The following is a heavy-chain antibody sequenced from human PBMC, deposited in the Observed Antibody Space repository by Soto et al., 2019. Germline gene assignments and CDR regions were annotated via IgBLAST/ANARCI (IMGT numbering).Heavy chain of an antibody. J-gene: IGHJ5*02. CDR2: LYSGGGT. CDR1: GFTVSANY. CDR3: ARVNPPYP. Sequence: EVQLVVSGGGLIQPGGSLRLSCAASGFTVSANYMSWVRQAPGKGLEWVSILYSGGGTYYADSVKGRFTISRDNSKNTLYLQMSSLRVDDTAVYYCARVNPPYPWGQGTLVTVSS. V-gene: IGHV3-53*01.